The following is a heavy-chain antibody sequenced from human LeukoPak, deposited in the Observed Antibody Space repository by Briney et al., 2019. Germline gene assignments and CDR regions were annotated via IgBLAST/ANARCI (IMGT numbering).Heavy chain of an antibody. D-gene: IGHD3-22*01. J-gene: IGHJ4*02. CDR3: VKDRGRYYDSSGYYWGYYFDS. CDR1: GFTFSNYA. Sequence: GGSLRLSCAASGFTFSNYAVNWVRQAPGKGLEWVSTITGSGGSTFYADSVKGRFTISRDNSMDTLYLQMSSLRAEDTAVYYCVKDRGRYYDSSGYYWGYYFDSWGQGILVTVST. V-gene: IGHV3-23*01. CDR2: ITGSGGST.